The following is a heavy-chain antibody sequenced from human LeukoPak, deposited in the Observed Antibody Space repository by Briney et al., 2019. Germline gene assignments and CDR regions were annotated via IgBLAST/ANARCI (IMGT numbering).Heavy chain of an antibody. V-gene: IGHV4-4*09. Sequence: TSETLSLTCTVSGGSISSYYWSWIRQPPGKGLEWIGYIYTSGSTNYNPSLKSRVTISVDTSKNQFSLKLCSVTAADTAVYYCVGIFGVVRRYYFDYWGQGTLVTVSS. D-gene: IGHD3-3*02. J-gene: IGHJ4*02. CDR2: IYTSGST. CDR1: GGSISSYY. CDR3: VGIFGVVRRYYFDY.